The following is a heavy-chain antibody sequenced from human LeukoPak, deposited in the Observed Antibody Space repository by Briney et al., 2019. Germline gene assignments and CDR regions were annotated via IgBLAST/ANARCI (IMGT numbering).Heavy chain of an antibody. CDR1: GFTFSNYW. Sequence: GGSLRLSCAASGFTFSNYWMHWVRQAPGKGLEWVAVISYDGSNKYYADSVKGRFTISRGNSKNTLYLQMNSLRAEDTAVYYCARDYCGGDCLWSSTALSHWGQGTLVTVSS. J-gene: IGHJ1*01. CDR3: ARDYCGGDCLWSSTALSH. D-gene: IGHD2-21*02. V-gene: IGHV3-30-3*01. CDR2: ISYDGSNK.